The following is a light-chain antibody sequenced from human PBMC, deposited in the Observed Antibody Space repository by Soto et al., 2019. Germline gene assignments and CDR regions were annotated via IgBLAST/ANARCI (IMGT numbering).Light chain of an antibody. Sequence: VLTQPASVSGSPGQSITISCTGTSSDVGGYNYVSWYQHHPGKAPKLMIYDVSNRPSGVSNRFSGSKSGNTASLTISGLQPEDEADYYCSSYTTSNTRQIVFGTGTKVTVL. CDR2: DVS. V-gene: IGLV2-14*03. CDR1: SSDVGGYNY. J-gene: IGLJ1*01. CDR3: SSYTTSNTRQIV.